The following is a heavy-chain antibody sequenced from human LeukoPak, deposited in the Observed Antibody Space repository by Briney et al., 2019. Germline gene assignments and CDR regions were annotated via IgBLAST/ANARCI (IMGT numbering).Heavy chain of an antibody. CDR3: ARARGTVAIDY. V-gene: IGHV4-34*01. Sequence: PSETLSLTCAVYGGSFSGYYWSWIRQPPGKGLEWIGEINHSGSTNYNPSLKSRVTISVDMSKNQFSLKMRSVTAADTAVYYCARARGTVAIDYWGQGTLVTVSS. D-gene: IGHD5-12*01. J-gene: IGHJ4*02. CDR1: GGSFSGYY. CDR2: INHSGST.